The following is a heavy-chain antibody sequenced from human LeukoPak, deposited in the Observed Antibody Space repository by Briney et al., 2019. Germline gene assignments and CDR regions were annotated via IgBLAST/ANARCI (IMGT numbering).Heavy chain of an antibody. V-gene: IGHV4-38-2*02. D-gene: IGHD6-6*01. CDR1: GYSISSGYY. CDR2: IYHSGST. Sequence: SETLSLTCTASGYSISSGYYWGWIRQPPGKGLEWIGSIYHSGSTYYNPSLKSRVTISVDTSKNQFSLKLSSVTAADTAVYYCAKGAHSSSQGDAFDIWGQGTMVTVSS. J-gene: IGHJ3*02. CDR3: AKGAHSSSQGDAFDI.